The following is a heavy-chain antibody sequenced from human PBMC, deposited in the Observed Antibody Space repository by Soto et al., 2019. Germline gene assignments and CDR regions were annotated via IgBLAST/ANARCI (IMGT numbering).Heavy chain of an antibody. CDR1: GFTFTNCV. D-gene: IGHD6-13*01. J-gene: IGHJ4*02. CDR2: ITTNGHT. CDR3: AKGLLNGRWYAAD. Sequence: ASGGVLVQPGESLRLSCEPSGFTFTNCVMTWVRQPPGKRLEWVSVITTNGHTDYADSVKGRFTISRDNSKNTVYLQMNSLRAQDTATYYCAKGLLNGRWYAADWGQGTLVTVSS. V-gene: IGHV3-23*01.